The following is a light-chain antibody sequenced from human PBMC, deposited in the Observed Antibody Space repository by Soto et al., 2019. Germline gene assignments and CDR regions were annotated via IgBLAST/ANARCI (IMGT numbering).Light chain of an antibody. CDR1: QSIDIY. J-gene: IGKJ1*01. CDR2: AAS. Sequence: DVQMTQSPSSLSAAVGDRVTITCRASQSIDIYLNWYHQRPGKAPKLLIYAASNLQSGVPSRFSGGGSGTDFTLTISSLQPEDLGTYYCQLSSRNIRTFGQGTKVE. V-gene: IGKV1-39*01. CDR3: QLSSRNIRT.